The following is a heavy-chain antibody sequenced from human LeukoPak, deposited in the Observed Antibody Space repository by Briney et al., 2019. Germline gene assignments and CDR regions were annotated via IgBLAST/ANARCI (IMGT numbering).Heavy chain of an antibody. Sequence: ASVKVSCKVSGYTLTELSMHWVRQAPRKGLEWMGGFDPEDGETIYAQKFQGRVTMTEDTSTDTAYMELSSLRSEDTAVYYCATDLTMVRGVIIRNYWGQGTLVTVSS. V-gene: IGHV1-24*01. CDR3: ATDLTMVRGVIIRNY. CDR1: GYTLTELS. CDR2: FDPEDGET. J-gene: IGHJ4*02. D-gene: IGHD3-10*01.